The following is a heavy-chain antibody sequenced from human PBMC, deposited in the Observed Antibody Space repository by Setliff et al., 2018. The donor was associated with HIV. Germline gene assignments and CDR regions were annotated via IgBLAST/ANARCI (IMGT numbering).Heavy chain of an antibody. V-gene: IGHV4-39*01. D-gene: IGHD3-3*01. Sequence: SETLSLTCTVSSGPFSSRHYWGWIRQSPGKGLEWIGSVSYSGTTYYNPSLRSRVTLSVDTSKNQLSLRLTSMTAADTAVYYCARSQPDTIFGVVIFDYWGQGKMVTVS. CDR2: VSYSGTT. J-gene: IGHJ4*02. CDR1: SGPFSSRHY. CDR3: ARSQPDTIFGVVIFDY.